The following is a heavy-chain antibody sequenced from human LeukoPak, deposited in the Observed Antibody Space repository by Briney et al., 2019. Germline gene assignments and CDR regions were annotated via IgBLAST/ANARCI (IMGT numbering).Heavy chain of an antibody. Sequence: QPGGSLRLSCAASGFTLSSYEMNWVRQAPGKGLEWVSYISSSGSTIYYADSVKGRFTISRDNAKNSLYLQMSSLRAEDSAIYYCARLYDILTGAFDYWGQGTLVTVSS. CDR3: ARLYDILTGAFDY. J-gene: IGHJ4*02. CDR2: ISSSGSTI. CDR1: GFTLSSYE. V-gene: IGHV3-48*03. D-gene: IGHD3-9*01.